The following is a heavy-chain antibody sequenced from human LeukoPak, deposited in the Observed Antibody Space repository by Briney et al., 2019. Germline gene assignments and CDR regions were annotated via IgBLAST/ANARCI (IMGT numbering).Heavy chain of an antibody. CDR3: ATHRSRYYDSSGPPNAFDI. J-gene: IGHJ3*02. CDR1: GGSISSSSYY. CDR2: IYYSGST. V-gene: IGHV4-39*07. D-gene: IGHD3-22*01. Sequence: SETLSLTCTVSGGSISSSSYYWGWIRQPPGKGLEWIGSIYYSGSTYYNPSLKSRVTISVDTSKNQFSLKLSSVTAADTAVYYCATHRSRYYDSSGPPNAFDIWGQGTMVTVSS.